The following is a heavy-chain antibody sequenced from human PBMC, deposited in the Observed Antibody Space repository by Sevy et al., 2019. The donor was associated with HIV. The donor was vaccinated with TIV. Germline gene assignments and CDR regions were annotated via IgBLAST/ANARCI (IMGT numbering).Heavy chain of an antibody. CDR1: GFTFSNYD. Sequence: GGSLRLSCAASGFTFSNYDIHWVRQAPGKGLEWVAVVSHDGTNRYYADSVKGRFAISRDNSNNTLYLKMFGLRAEDTAIYYCARGPSVEYFVWGSYRSPTFDSWGQGTLVTVSS. CDR2: VSHDGTNR. CDR3: ARGPSVEYFVWGSYRSPTFDS. D-gene: IGHD3-16*02. J-gene: IGHJ4*02. V-gene: IGHV3-33*01.